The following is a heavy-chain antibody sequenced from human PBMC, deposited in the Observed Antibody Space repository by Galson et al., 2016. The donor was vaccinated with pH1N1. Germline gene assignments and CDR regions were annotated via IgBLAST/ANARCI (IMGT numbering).Heavy chain of an antibody. Sequence: PALVKPTQTLTLTCNFSGFSVSSSGMGVGWIRQPPGKALEWLAVIYWDDDKRYSPSLKSRLTITKDTSKNQVVLKMTNMDPADTATYYCAHREVMITKAFDFGGQGTMVTVAS. CDR2: IYWDDDK. D-gene: IGHD3-16*01. CDR1: GFSVSSSGMG. J-gene: IGHJ3*01. CDR3: AHREVMITKAFDF. V-gene: IGHV2-5*02.